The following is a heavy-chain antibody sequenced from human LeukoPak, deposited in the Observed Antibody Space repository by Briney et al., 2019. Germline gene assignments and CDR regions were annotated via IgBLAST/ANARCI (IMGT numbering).Heavy chain of an antibody. Sequence: ASVKVSCKPSDYTFTSYGISWVRQAPGQGLEWMGWISAYNGNTNYAQKLQGRVTMTTDTSTSTAYMELRSLRADDTAVYYCARDDPELLIEDYWGQGTLVTVSS. CDR3: ARDDPELLIEDY. V-gene: IGHV1-18*01. D-gene: IGHD1-7*01. CDR2: ISAYNGNT. CDR1: DYTFTSYG. J-gene: IGHJ4*02.